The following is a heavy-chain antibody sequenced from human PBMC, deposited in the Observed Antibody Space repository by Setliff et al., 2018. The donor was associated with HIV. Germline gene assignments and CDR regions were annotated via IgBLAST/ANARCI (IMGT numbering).Heavy chain of an antibody. V-gene: IGHV1-46*01. J-gene: IGHJ1*01. D-gene: IGHD6-19*01. CDR2: IVPSSGDT. Sequence: ASVKVSCKTSGYAFTSFQLHWVRQAPGQGLEWLGGIVPSSGDTNYAQKFRGRVTMTRDMSTTTVYMDLNSLTSEDTAVYYCARETAGGHWELQDWGQGTLVTVSS. CDR1: GYAFTSFQ. CDR3: ARETAGGHWELQD.